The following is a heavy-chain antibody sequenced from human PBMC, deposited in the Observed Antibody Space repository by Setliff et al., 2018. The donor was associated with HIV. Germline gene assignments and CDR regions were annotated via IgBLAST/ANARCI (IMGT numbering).Heavy chain of an antibody. V-gene: IGHV4-59*01. CDR3: ARFPLLHKNAFDI. J-gene: IGHJ3*02. CDR2: IYYSGST. Sequence: PSETLSLTCTVSGGSISSNYWSWMRQPPGKGLEWIGHIYYSGSTNYNPSLKSRVTISVDTSRNQFSLNLSSVTAADTAVYYCARFPLLHKNAFDIWGQGTVVTVSS. CDR1: GGSISSNY. D-gene: IGHD2-15*01.